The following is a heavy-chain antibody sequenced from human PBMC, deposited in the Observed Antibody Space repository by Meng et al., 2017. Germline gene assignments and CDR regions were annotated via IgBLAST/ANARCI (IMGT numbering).Heavy chain of an antibody. CDR2: MNPKSGNT. CDR3: ARVYGDIDY. CDR1: GYTFTNYD. Sequence: QVQLVQSGAEVKKPGASVKVSCKTSGYTFTNYDINWVGQATGQGLEWVGWMNPKSGNTGFAQKFQGRVTMTRDTSITTAYMELSSLRSEDTAVYYCARVYGDIDYWGQGTLVTVSS. D-gene: IGHD4-17*01. J-gene: IGHJ4*02. V-gene: IGHV1-8*01.